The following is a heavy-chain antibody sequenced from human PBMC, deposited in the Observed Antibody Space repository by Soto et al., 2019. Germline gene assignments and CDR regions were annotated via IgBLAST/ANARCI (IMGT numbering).Heavy chain of an antibody. D-gene: IGHD2-21*01. J-gene: IGHJ3*02. CDR2: IKRSGNT. V-gene: IGHV4-34*01. CDR3: ARGLATVYLMRRYYAFDI. CDR1: GGYFHADY. Sequence: QVQLQQWGAGLLKPSETLSLTCGDYGGYFHADYLSWIRQSPGKGLEWIGEIKRSGNTYYNPCLGSRVSTSIDLSKNQFSLGLTSVTAAGAAVYYCARGLATVYLMRRYYAFDIWSQGTMVTVSS.